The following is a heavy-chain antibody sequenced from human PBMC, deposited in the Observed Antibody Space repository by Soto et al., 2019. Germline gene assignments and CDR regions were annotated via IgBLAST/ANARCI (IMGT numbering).Heavy chain of an antibody. D-gene: IGHD3-9*01. Sequence: PGGSLRLSCAVSGFPFSNYYMSWIRQAPGKGLEWLADISISFVSMHYADSVKDRFSISRDNANNSLFLQMNSLRADDTAVYYCARVSATGWVVNGREYFDYWGQGALVTVSS. CDR3: ARVSATGWVVNGREYFDY. V-gene: IGHV3-11*01. J-gene: IGHJ4*02. CDR2: ISISFVSM. CDR1: GFPFSNYY.